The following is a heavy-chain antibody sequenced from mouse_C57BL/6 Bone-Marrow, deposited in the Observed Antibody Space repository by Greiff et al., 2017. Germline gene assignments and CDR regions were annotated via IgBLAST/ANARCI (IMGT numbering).Heavy chain of an antibody. J-gene: IGHJ3*01. CDR3: ALCAWFAY. CDR1: GFTFSSYG. V-gene: IGHV5-6*01. CDR2: ISSGGSYT. Sequence: EVKLVESGGDLVKPGGSLKLSCAASGFTFSSYGMSWVRQTPDKRLEWVATISSGGSYTYYPDSVKGRFTISRDNAKNTLYLQMSSLKSEDTAMYYCALCAWFAYWGQGTLVTVSA.